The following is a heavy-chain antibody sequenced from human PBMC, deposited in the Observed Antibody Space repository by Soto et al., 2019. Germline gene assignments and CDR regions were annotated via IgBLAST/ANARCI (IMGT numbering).Heavy chain of an antibody. J-gene: IGHJ3*02. CDR1: GSSISSYY. CDR2: IYNSGTT. Sequence: SETLSLTCCVSGSSISSYYWSWIRQPPGKGMKWIAYIYNSGTTNYNPSLKSRTTISVDTSKNQFSLKLNSVTAADTAVYYCARTYDDSGPNSGGYGFDIWGQGTMVT. V-gene: IGHV4-59*01. D-gene: IGHD3-22*01. CDR3: ARTYDDSGPNSGGYGFDI.